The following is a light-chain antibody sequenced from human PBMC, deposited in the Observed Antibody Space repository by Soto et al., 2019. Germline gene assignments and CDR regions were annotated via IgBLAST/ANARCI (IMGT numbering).Light chain of an antibody. Sequence: VLTQSPATLSLSPGERATLSCRASQSIHTSLAWYQQKPGQPPRLVVYDSTLRANGVPDRFGGSRSGTEFTLTINNLEPEDFAVYYCPPRNVWPPITFGQGTRLEI. CDR2: DST. J-gene: IGKJ5*01. CDR3: PPRNVWPPIT. V-gene: IGKV3-11*01. CDR1: QSIHTS.